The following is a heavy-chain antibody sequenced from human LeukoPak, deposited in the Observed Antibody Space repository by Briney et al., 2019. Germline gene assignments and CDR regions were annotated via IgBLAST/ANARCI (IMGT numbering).Heavy chain of an antibody. CDR2: IYYSGST. D-gene: IGHD3-3*01. J-gene: IGHJ3*02. CDR1: SASITSSPYF. V-gene: IGHV4-39*07. Sequence: SETLSLTCTVSSASITSSPYFWGWIRQSPGKGLEWIGYIYYSGSTYYNPSLKSRVTISVDTSKNQFSLKLSSVTAADTAVYYCAREGGPLYYDFWSGYNAFDIWGQGTMVTVSS. CDR3: AREGGPLYYDFWSGYNAFDI.